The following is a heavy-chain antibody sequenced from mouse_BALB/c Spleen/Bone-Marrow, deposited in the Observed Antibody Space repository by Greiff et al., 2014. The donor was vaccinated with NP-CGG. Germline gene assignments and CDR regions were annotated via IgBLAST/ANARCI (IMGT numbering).Heavy chain of an antibody. V-gene: IGHV5-9-4*01. CDR3: ARDYYGSSYAMDY. D-gene: IGHD1-1*01. Sequence: EVQVVESGGGLVKPGGSLKLSCSASGFTFSSYAMSWVRQSPEKRLEWVAEISSGGSYTYYPDTVTGRFTISRDNAKNTLYLEMSSLRPEDTAMYYCARDYYGSSYAMDYWGQGTSVTVSS. J-gene: IGHJ4*01. CDR2: ISSGGSYT. CDR1: GFTFSSYA.